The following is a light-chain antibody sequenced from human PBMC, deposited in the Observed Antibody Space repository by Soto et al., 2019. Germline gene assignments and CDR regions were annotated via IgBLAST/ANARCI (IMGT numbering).Light chain of an antibody. J-gene: IGKJ3*01. CDR2: AAS. V-gene: IGKV1-39*01. Sequence: DIQMTQSPSSLSASVGDRVTITCRASQSIRSYLNWYQQKPGKAPNLLIYAASNLQSGVPSRFSGSGSGTDFTLTISSLQPEDFATYFCQQSYTSLFTFVPGTKVDIK. CDR1: QSIRSY. CDR3: QQSYTSLFT.